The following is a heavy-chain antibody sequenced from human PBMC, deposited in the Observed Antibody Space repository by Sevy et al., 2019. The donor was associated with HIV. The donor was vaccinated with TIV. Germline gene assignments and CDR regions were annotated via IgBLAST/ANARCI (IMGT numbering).Heavy chain of an antibody. D-gene: IGHD3-22*01. CDR3: SKSSGYYDSSGYPSDY. Sequence: GGSPRLSCAASGFTFDNYAMSWVRQAPGTGLEWVSAISGGGGSTYYADSVKGRFTISRDNSKNTLYLQMNSLRAEDTAVYYCSKSSGYYDSSGYPSDYWGQGTLVTVSS. CDR1: GFTFDNYA. CDR2: ISGGGGST. V-gene: IGHV3-23*01. J-gene: IGHJ4*02.